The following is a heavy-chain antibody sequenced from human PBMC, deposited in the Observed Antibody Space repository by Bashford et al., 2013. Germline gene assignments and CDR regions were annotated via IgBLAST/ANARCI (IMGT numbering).Heavy chain of an antibody. D-gene: IGHD2-21*01. V-gene: IGHV1-2*04. CDR2: INPNSGGT. CDR1: GYTFTGYY. Sequence: ASVKVSCKASGYTFTGYYMHWVRQAPGQGLEWMGWINPNSGGTNYAQKFQGWVTMTRDTSISTAYMELSRLRSDDTAVYYCARVGPLWWKGGYYYYGMDVWGQGTTVTVSS. J-gene: IGHJ6*02. CDR3: ARVGPLWWKGGYYYYGMDV.